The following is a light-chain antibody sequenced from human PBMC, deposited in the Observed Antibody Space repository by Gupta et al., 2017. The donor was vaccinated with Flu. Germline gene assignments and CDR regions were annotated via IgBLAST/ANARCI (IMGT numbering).Light chain of an antibody. V-gene: IGKV3-15*01. CDR2: RAS. Sequence: EVVMTQSPATLSVSPGERATLSCRASQSVSSNLAWYQQKAGQAPRLLIYRASTRATGIPARFSGSGSGTEFTLTISSRQSEDFAVYYCQQYNDWPLLTFGQGTLLEIK. CDR3: QQYNDWPLLT. CDR1: QSVSSN. J-gene: IGKJ5*01.